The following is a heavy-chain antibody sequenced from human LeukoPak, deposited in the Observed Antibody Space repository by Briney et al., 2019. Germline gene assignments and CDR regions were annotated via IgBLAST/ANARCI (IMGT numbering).Heavy chain of an antibody. V-gene: IGHV4-34*01. CDR1: GGSFSGYY. J-gene: IGHJ4*02. D-gene: IGHD2-15*01. CDR2: INHSGST. CDR3: ARGVGYCSGGSCYAHADYFDY. Sequence: SETLSLTCAVYGGSFSGYYWSWIRQPPGKGLEWIGEINHSGSTNYNPSLKSRVTISVDTSKDQFSLKLSSVTAADTAVYYCARGVGYCSGGSCYAHADYFDYWGQGTLVTVSS.